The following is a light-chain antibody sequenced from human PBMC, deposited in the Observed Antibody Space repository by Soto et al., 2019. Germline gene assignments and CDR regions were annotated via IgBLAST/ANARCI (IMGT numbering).Light chain of an antibody. Sequence: DIQMTQSPSSLSASVGARVTITCRARQGVSAYLLWYQQRQGTAPKLLIYAASNLVSGVPSRFSCSGSGTTFTLTINSLQPEDFATYYCQQSYKTPHTFGQGTKLETK. CDR3: QQSYKTPHT. J-gene: IGKJ2*01. V-gene: IGKV1-39*01. CDR2: AAS. CDR1: QGVSAY.